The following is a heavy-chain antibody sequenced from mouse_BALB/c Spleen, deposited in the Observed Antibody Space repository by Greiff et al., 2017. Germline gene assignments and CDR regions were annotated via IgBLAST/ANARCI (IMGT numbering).Heavy chain of an antibody. J-gene: IGHJ3*01. CDR3: AIYRYDRAWFAY. V-gene: IGHV5-6-5*01. CDR2: ISSGGST. D-gene: IGHD2-14*01. CDR1: GFTFSSYA. Sequence: DVHLVESGGGLVKPGGSLKLSCAASGFTFSSYAMSWVRQTPEKRLEWVASISSGGSTYYPDSVKGRFTISRDNARNILYLQMSSLRSEDTAMYYCAIYRYDRAWFAYWGQGTLVTVSA.